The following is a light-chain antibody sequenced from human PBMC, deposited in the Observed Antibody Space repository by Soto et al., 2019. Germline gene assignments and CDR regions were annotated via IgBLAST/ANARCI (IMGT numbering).Light chain of an antibody. CDR1: QSVSNNY. J-gene: IGKJ1*01. CDR3: QQYGSSGT. CDR2: GAS. Sequence: EMVLTQSPGTLSRSQRERATLSCRASQSVSNNYLAWYQQKPGQAPRLLIYGASNRATGIPDRFSGSGSGTDFTLTISRLEPEDFAVYYCQQYGSSGTFGQGTKVDIK. V-gene: IGKV3-20*01.